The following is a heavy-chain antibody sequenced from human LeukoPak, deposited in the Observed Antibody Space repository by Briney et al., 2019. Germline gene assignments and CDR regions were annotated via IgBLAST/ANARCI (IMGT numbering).Heavy chain of an antibody. J-gene: IGHJ6*02. V-gene: IGHV3-21*01. CDR2: ISSISSYI. D-gene: IGHD3-22*01. CDR3: AREDYYDSSGYYFGYYYYGMDV. CDR1: GFPSGGYR. Sequence: GGSRDPPWQPSGFPSGGYRRTGFRRAPGKGLNGSSSISSISSYIYYADSVKGRFTISRDNAKNSLYLQMNSLRAEDTAVYYCAREDYYDSSGYYFGYYYYGMDVWGQGTTATVSS.